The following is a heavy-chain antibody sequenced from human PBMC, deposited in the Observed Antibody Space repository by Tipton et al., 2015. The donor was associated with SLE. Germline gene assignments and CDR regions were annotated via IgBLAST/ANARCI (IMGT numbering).Heavy chain of an antibody. CDR3: ARRDTAMAPFGY. V-gene: IGHV4-34*01. Sequence: TLSLTCAVYGGSFSGYYWSWIRQPPGKGLEWIGEINHSGSTNYNPSLKSRVTISEDTSKNQFSLKLSSVTAADTAVYYCARRDTAMAPFGYWGQGTLVTVSS. CDR1: GGSFSGYY. D-gene: IGHD5-18*01. CDR2: INHSGST. J-gene: IGHJ4*02.